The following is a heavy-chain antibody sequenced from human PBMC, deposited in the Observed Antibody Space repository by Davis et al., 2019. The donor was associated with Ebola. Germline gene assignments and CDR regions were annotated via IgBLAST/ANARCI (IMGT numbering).Heavy chain of an antibody. J-gene: IGHJ4*02. CDR3: AKGGSLTMTGIDY. CDR1: GFTFNSYA. D-gene: IGHD3-3*01. CDR2: ISGSGGTT. Sequence: PGGSLRLSCAASGFTFNSYAMTWVRQAPGKGLEWVSVISGSGGTTYYADSVKGRFTISRDNSKNTLYLQMNSLRAEDTAVYYCAKGGSLTMTGIDYWGQGTLVTVSS. V-gene: IGHV3-23*01.